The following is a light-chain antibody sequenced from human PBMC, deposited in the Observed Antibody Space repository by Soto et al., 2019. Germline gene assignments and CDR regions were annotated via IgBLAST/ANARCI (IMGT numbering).Light chain of an antibody. CDR1: QDTSSY. Sequence: DIQLTQSPSFLSASVGDRVTVTCRSSQDTSSYLAWYQQKPGKAPKILIYGASTLQSGVPPRFGGSGSGTAFTLTISSLQPEDFATYFCQQVHDYPITFGGGTKVEIK. J-gene: IGKJ4*01. V-gene: IGKV1-9*01. CDR2: GAS. CDR3: QQVHDYPIT.